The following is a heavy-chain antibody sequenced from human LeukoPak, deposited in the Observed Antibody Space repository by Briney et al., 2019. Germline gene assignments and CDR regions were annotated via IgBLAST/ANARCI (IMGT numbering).Heavy chain of an antibody. Sequence: SETLSLTCTVSGGSISSGSYYWNWIRQPAGKGLEWIGRIYSSGSTNYNPSLKSRVTISVDTSKNQFSLKLSSVTAADTAVYYCARELGYCSSTSCQNWFDPWDQGTLVTVSS. CDR3: ARELGYCSSTSCQNWFDP. J-gene: IGHJ5*02. CDR1: GGSISSGSYY. D-gene: IGHD2-2*01. CDR2: IYSSGST. V-gene: IGHV4-61*02.